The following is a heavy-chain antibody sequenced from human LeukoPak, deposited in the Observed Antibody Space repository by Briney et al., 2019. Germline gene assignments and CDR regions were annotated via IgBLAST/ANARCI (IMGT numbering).Heavy chain of an antibody. CDR3: AKVEMSTSPGGIDC. J-gene: IGHJ4*02. Sequence: QPGGSLGLSCAASGFTFSNFGMHWVRQAPGKGLEWVTFIRFDGTNKYYADSVKGRFTISRDNSKNTLYLQMNSLRVEDTAMYYCAKVEMSTSPGGIDCWGQGTLVTVSS. CDR2: IRFDGTNK. V-gene: IGHV3-30*02. D-gene: IGHD5-24*01. CDR1: GFTFSNFG.